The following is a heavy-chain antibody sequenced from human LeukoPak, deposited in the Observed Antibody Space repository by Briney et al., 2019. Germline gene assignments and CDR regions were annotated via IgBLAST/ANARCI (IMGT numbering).Heavy chain of an antibody. V-gene: IGHV4-39*01. D-gene: IGHD1-26*01. CDR2: IYYSGST. CDR3: ARHEYSGSYYGLSWFDP. Sequence: SETLSLTCPVSGGSISSSGYYWGWIRQPPGKGLEWIASIYYSGSTYYNPSLKSRVTISVDTSKNQLSLKLSSLTAADTAVYYCARHEYSGSYYGLSWFDPWGQGTLVTVSS. CDR1: GGSISSSGYY. J-gene: IGHJ5*02.